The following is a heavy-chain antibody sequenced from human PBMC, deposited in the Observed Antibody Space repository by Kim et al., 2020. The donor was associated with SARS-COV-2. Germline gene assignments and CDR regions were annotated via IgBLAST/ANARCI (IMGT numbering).Heavy chain of an antibody. D-gene: IGHD3-10*01. CDR3: AREGWVYYYGSGTLNWFDP. Sequence: GGSLRLSCAASGFTFSSYGMHWVRQAPGKGLEWVAVIWYEGSNKYYADSVKGRFTISRDNSKNTLYLQMNSLRAEDTAVYYCAREGWVYYYGSGTLNWFDPWGQGTLVTVSS. CDR1: GFTFSSYG. V-gene: IGHV3-33*01. CDR2: IWYEGSNK. J-gene: IGHJ5*02.